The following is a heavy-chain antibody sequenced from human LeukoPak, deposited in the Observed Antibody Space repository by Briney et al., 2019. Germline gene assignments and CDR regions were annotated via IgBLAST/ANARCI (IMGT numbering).Heavy chain of an antibody. CDR1: GFTFSSYA. CDR3: ATGRTIVVVPAAMPDY. Sequence: GGSVRLSCAASGFTFSSYAMSWVRQAPGKGLEWVSAISGSGGSTYYADSVKGRFTISRDNSKNTLYLQMNSLRAEDTAVYYCATGRTIVVVPAAMPDYWGQGTLVTVSS. J-gene: IGHJ4*02. CDR2: ISGSGGST. D-gene: IGHD2-2*01. V-gene: IGHV3-23*01.